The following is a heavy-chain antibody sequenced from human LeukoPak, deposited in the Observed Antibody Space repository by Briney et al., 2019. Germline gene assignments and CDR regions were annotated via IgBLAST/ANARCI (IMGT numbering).Heavy chain of an antibody. CDR1: GFTFSSYG. CDR3: AKGGIVVVPAAPKDY. CDR2: IRYDGSNK. D-gene: IGHD2-2*01. J-gene: IGHJ4*02. V-gene: IGHV3-30*02. Sequence: SGGSLRLSCAASGFTFSSYGMHWVRQAPGKGLEWVAFIRYDGSNKYYAGSVKGRFTISRDNSKNTLYLQMNSLRAEDTAVYYCAKGGIVVVPAAPKDYWGQGTLVTVSS.